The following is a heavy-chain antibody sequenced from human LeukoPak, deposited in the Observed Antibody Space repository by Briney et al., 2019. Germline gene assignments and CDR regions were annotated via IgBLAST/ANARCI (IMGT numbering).Heavy chain of an antibody. CDR2: ISSSGSTI. D-gene: IGHD2-21*01. V-gene: IGHV3-48*01. CDR1: GFTFSSYS. CDR3: ARDYAYCGGDCYSYPYFDY. J-gene: IGHJ4*02. Sequence: GGSLRLSCAASGFTFSSYSINWVRQAPGKGLEWVSYISSSGSTIYYADSVKGRFAISRDNAKNSLYLQMNSLRAEDTAVYYCARDYAYCGGDCYSYPYFDYWGQGTLVTVSS.